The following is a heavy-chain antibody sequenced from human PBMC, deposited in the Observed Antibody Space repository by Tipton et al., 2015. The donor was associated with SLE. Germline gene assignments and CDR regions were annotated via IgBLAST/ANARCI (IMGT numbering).Heavy chain of an antibody. Sequence: CVWIRQHPGKGLEWIGYIYYSGSTYYNPSLKSRATVSVDTSRNQFSLKLTSVTAADTAVYYCARPRSDYWGQGTLVIVSS. CDR3: ARPRSDY. V-gene: IGHV4-31*02. J-gene: IGHJ4*02. CDR2: IYYSGST.